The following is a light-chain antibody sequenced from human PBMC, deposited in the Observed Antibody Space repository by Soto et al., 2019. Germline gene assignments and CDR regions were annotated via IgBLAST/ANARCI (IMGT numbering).Light chain of an antibody. V-gene: IGKV3-15*01. J-gene: IGKJ2*01. CDR1: QSVSSS. Sequence: EVVMTQSPATLSVFPGERVTLSCRASQSVSSSLAWYQQKPGQAPRLLIYSASTRATGIPARFSGSGSGTEFALTISGLESEEFAVYSCQQDINGYTFGQGTKLEIK. CDR2: SAS. CDR3: QQDINGYT.